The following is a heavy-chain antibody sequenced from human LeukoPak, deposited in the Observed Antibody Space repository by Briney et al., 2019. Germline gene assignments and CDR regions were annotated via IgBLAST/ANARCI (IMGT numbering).Heavy chain of an antibody. V-gene: IGHV3-74*01. CDR2: INSDGSST. J-gene: IGHJ4*02. CDR1: GFTFSSYW. Sequence: HPGGSLRLSCAASGFTFSSYWMHWVRQAPGKGLVWVSRINSDGSSTSYADSVKGRFTISRDNAKNTLYLQMNSLRAEDTAVYYCVLQPDTAMVHFDYWGQGTLVTVSS. CDR3: VLQPDTAMVHFDY. D-gene: IGHD5-18*01.